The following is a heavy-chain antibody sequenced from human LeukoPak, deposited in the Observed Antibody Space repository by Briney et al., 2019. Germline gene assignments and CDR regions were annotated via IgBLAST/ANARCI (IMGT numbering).Heavy chain of an antibody. V-gene: IGHV1-3*03. Sequence: GASVKVSCKASGYTFTNYAINWVRQAPGQRLEWMGWINAGKGNTKYSQEFQGRVTITRDTSASTAYMELSSLRSEDMAVYYCARALIVIMAPQCDAFDIWGQGTLVTVSS. CDR2: INAGKGNT. D-gene: IGHD2-8*01. J-gene: IGHJ3*02. CDR1: GYTFTNYA. CDR3: ARALIVIMAPQCDAFDI.